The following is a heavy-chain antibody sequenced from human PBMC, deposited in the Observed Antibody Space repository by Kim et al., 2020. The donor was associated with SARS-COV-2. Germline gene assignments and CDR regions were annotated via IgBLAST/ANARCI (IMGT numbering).Heavy chain of an antibody. CDR3: VRVSSYDSSGLPDY. V-gene: IGHV3-66*01. CDR2: VYSGART. J-gene: IGHJ4*02. CDR1: GFIVRDNY. Sequence: GGSLRLSCEVSGFIVRDNYMSWVRQAPGKGPECVAVVYSGARTLYADSVKGRFTASKDISKNTLYLQMNSLRPEDTALYSCVRVSSYDSSGLPDYWGQGTQVTVSP. D-gene: IGHD3-22*01.